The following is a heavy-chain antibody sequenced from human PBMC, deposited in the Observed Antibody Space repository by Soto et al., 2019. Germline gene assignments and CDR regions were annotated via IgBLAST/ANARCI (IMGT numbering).Heavy chain of an antibody. V-gene: IGHV1-18*01. CDR2: ISAYNGNT. Sequence: EASVKVSCKASGYTFTSYGISWVRQAPGQGLEWMGWISAYNGNTNYAQKRQGRGTVTTDTSTSTAYMERRRLRSDDTAVYYCARGLRGLVATAMVTGGGYSFGMDVRGQGTTVTV. CDR3: ARGLRGLVATAMVTGGGYSFGMDV. D-gene: IGHD5-18*01. CDR1: GYTFTSYG. J-gene: IGHJ6*02.